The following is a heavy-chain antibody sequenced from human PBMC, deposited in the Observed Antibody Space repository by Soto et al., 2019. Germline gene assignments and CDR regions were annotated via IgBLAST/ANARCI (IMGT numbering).Heavy chain of an antibody. D-gene: IGHD5-12*01. Sequence: QVQLVQSGAEVKKPGSSVTVSCKASGGTFSSYTISWVRQAPGQGLEWMGGIIAIFGTANCAQKFQGRVTITADESTSTAYMELSSLRSEDTAVYYCARGNHRWLQLWYFYLWGRGTLVTVSS. CDR2: IIAIFGTA. J-gene: IGHJ2*01. CDR1: GGTFSSYT. CDR3: ARGNHRWLQLWYFYL. V-gene: IGHV1-69*12.